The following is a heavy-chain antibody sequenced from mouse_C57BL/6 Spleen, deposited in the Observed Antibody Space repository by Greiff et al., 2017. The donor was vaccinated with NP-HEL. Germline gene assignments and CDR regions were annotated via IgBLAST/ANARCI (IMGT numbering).Heavy chain of an antibody. V-gene: IGHV1-81*01. CDR3: FIYYYGSSPFAY. Sequence: VKLVESGAELARPGASVKLSCKASGYTFTSYGISWVKQRTGQGLEWIGEIYPRSGNTYYNEKFKGKATLTADKSSSTAYMELRSLTSEDSAVYFCFIYYYGSSPFAYWGQGTLVTVSA. CDR2: IYPRSGNT. D-gene: IGHD1-1*01. J-gene: IGHJ3*01. CDR1: GYTFTSYG.